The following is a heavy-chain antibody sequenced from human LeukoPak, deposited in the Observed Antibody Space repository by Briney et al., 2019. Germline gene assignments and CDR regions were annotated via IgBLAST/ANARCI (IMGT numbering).Heavy chain of an antibody. CDR2: INQDGSEK. V-gene: IGHV3-7*03. Sequence: GGSLRLSCAASGFTFSNYWMSWVRQAPGKGLEWVANINQDGSEKYYVDSVRGRFTISRDNAENSLYLQMNSLRAEDTAVYYCARVRYSHSSGYVDFWGQGTLVTVSS. CDR3: ARVRYSHSSGYVDF. D-gene: IGHD3-22*01. CDR1: GFTFSNYW. J-gene: IGHJ4*02.